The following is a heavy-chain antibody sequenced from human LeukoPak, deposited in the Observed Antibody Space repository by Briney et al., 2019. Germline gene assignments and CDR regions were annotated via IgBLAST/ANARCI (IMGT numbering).Heavy chain of an antibody. CDR2: INSEGSST. J-gene: IGHJ4*02. Sequence: GGSLRLSCAASGFPFCSYWMHCVRQAPGKRRVWVSRINSEGSSTNYADSVKGRFTISRDNAKNTLYLQMSSLRAEDTAVYYCASAPFSSTNYWGQGTLVTVSP. V-gene: IGHV3-74*01. CDR3: ASAPFSSTNY. D-gene: IGHD2-2*01. CDR1: GFPFCSYW.